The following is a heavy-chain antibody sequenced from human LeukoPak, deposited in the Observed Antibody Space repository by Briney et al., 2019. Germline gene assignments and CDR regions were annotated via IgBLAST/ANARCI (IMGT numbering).Heavy chain of an antibody. CDR2: INAGNGNT. D-gene: IGHD2-2*01. Sequence: ASVKVSCKASGYTFTSHAMHWVRQAPGQRLEWMGWINAGNGNTKYSQKFQGRVTITRDTSASTAYMELSSLRSEDTAVYYCARKKGVSSYWYFDLWGRGTLVTVSS. J-gene: IGHJ2*01. CDR3: ARKKGVSSYWYFDL. V-gene: IGHV1-3*01. CDR1: GYTFTSHA.